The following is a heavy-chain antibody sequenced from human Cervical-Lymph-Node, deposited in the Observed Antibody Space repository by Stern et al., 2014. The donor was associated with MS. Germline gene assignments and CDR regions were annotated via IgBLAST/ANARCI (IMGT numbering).Heavy chain of an antibody. CDR3: AKDSIEGYCSGGSCYPSFDY. D-gene: IGHD2-15*01. CDR2: ISYDGSNK. Sequence: VQLVQSGGGVVQPGRSLRLSCAASGFTFSSYGMHWVRQAPGKGLEWVAVISYDGSNKYYADSVKGRFTISRDNSKNTLYLQMNSLRAEDTAVYYCAKDSIEGYCSGGSCYPSFDYWGQGTLVTVSS. V-gene: IGHV3-30*18. J-gene: IGHJ4*02. CDR1: GFTFSSYG.